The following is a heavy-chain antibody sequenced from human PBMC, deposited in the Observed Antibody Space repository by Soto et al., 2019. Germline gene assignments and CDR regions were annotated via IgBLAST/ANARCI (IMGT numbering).Heavy chain of an antibody. CDR1: GYTFTSYD. J-gene: IGHJ4*02. D-gene: IGHD2-2*01. CDR2: MNPNSGNT. Sequence: QVQLVQSGAEVKKPGASVKVSCKASGYTFTSYDLNLVRQATGQGLECMGWMNPNSGNTGYAQNFQGRVTMTRNTSISTAYMELSSLRSEETAVYYCAKGDSTNQIAYWGQGTLVTVSS. CDR3: AKGDSTNQIAY. V-gene: IGHV1-8*01.